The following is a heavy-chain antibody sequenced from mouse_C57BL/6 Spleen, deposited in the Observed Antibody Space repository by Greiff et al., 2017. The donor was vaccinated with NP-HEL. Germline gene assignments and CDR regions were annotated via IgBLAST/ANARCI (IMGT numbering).Heavy chain of an antibody. Sequence: QVQLKQPGAELVKPGASVKLSCKASGYTFTSYWMHWVKQRPGQGLEWIGMIHPNSGSTNYNEKFKSKATLTVDKSSSTAYMQLSSLTSEDSAVYYCATYGNYLAWFAYWGQGTLVTVSA. D-gene: IGHD2-1*01. CDR2: IHPNSGST. J-gene: IGHJ3*01. CDR1: GYTFTSYW. V-gene: IGHV1-64*01. CDR3: ATYGNYLAWFAY.